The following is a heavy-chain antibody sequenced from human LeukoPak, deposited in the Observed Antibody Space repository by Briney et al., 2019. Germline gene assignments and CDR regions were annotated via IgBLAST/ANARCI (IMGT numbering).Heavy chain of an antibody. Sequence: GGSLRLSCAASGFTFDDYAMHWVRQAPGKGLEWVSGISWNSGSIGYADSVKGRFTISRDHAKNSLYLQMNSLRAEDTAVYYCARGLAVAGAIIDYWGQGTLVTVSS. CDR1: GFTFDDYA. D-gene: IGHD6-19*01. CDR2: ISWNSGSI. J-gene: IGHJ4*02. CDR3: ARGLAVAGAIIDY. V-gene: IGHV3-9*01.